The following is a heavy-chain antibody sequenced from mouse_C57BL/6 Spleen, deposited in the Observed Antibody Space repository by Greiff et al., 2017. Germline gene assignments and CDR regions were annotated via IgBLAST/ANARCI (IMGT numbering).Heavy chain of an antibody. CDR1: GFTFSDYG. CDR2: ISSGSSTI. Sequence: EVKLMESGGGLVKPGGSLKLSCAASGFTFSDYGMHWVRQAPEKGLEWVAYISSGSSTIYYADTVKGRFTISRDNAKNTLFLQVTSLRSEDTAMYYCARPDGYNWFAYWGQGTLVTVSA. CDR3: ARPDGYNWFAY. V-gene: IGHV5-17*01. D-gene: IGHD2-3*01. J-gene: IGHJ3*01.